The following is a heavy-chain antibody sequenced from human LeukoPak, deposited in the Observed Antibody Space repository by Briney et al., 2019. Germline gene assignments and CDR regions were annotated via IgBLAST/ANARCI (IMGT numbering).Heavy chain of an antibody. J-gene: IGHJ4*02. CDR3: ATGPLTLSGYDYAGNRFDY. Sequence: GASVKVSCKASGYTFTNYGISWVRQAPGQGLEWMGWISAYNGNTNYAQKFQGRVTMTEDTSTDTAYMELSSLRSEDTAVYYCATGPLTLSGYDYAGNRFDYWGQGTLVTVSS. CDR2: ISAYNGNT. D-gene: IGHD5-12*01. CDR1: GYTFTNYG. V-gene: IGHV1-18*01.